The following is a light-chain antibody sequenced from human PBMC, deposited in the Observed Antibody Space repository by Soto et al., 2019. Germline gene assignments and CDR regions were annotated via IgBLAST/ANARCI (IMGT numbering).Light chain of an antibody. CDR2: AAS. V-gene: IGKV3-20*01. CDR1: QSISSSY. CDR3: QQYDSSLT. J-gene: IGKJ5*01. Sequence: EIVLTQSPGTLSLSPGEIATLSCRASQSISSSYLAWYQQKPGQAPRLLIYAASGRATGIPDRFSGSGSGTDFTLTISRLEPEDFAVYFCQQYDSSLTFGQGTRLAIK.